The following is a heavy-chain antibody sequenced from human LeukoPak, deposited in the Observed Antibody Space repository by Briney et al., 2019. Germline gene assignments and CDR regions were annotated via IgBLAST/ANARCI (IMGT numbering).Heavy chain of an antibody. Sequence: KASETLSLTCTVSGDSISSYYWSWIRQPAGKGLEWIGRVYTSGSTDYNPSLKGRVTMSVDTSKNQFSLKLTSVTAADTAVYYCARDPTVVVPASRWWQNWFDPWGQGILVTVSS. CDR1: GDSISSYY. CDR3: ARDPTVVVPASRWWQNWFDP. V-gene: IGHV4-4*07. D-gene: IGHD2-2*01. CDR2: VYTSGST. J-gene: IGHJ5*02.